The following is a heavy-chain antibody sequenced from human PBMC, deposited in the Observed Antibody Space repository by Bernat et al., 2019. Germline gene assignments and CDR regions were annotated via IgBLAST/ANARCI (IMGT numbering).Heavy chain of an antibody. J-gene: IGHJ4*02. CDR3: ARDPSNTSGWFAYFDY. Sequence: VQLVQSGAEVKKPGASVKVSCKASGYTFTSHGITWVRQAPGQGLEWMGWISAYNGDTKYAQKVQGRVTMTTDTSTSTAYMELMSLRSDDTAVYYCARDPSNTSGWFAYFDYWGQGTLLTVSS. V-gene: IGHV1-18*01. CDR1: GYTFTSHG. CDR2: ISAYNGDT. D-gene: IGHD6-19*01.